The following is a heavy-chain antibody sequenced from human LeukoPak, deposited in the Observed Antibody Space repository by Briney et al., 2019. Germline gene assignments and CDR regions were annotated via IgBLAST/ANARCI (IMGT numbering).Heavy chain of an antibody. CDR3: ARETSDYSSSWYGYYFDY. D-gene: IGHD6-13*01. V-gene: IGHV2-70*04. CDR1: GFSLSTGGMR. J-gene: IGHJ4*02. Sequence: KVSGPALVKPTQTLTLTCTFSGFSLSTGGMRVSWIRQPPGKALEWLARIVWNDDKFYSTSLKTRLTISKDTSKNQVVLTMTNMDPVDTATYFCARETSDYSSSWYGYYFDYWGQGTLVTVSS. CDR2: IVWNDDK.